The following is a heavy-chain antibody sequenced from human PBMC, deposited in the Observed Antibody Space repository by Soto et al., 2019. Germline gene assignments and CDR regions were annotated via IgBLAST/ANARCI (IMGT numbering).Heavy chain of an antibody. V-gene: IGHV3-23*01. CDR1: GFTFSSYA. CDR2: ISGSGGST. CDR3: AMRGYSGYLDS. Sequence: GGSLRLSCAASGFTFSSYAMSWVRQAPGKGLGWVSAISGSGGSTYYADSVKGRFTISRDNSKNTLYLQMNSLRAEDTAVYYCAMRGYSGYLDSWGQGTLVTVSS. D-gene: IGHD5-12*01. J-gene: IGHJ4*02.